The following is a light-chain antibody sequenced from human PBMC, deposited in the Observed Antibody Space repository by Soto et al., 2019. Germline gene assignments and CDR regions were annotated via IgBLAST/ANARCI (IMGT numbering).Light chain of an antibody. J-gene: IGLJ2*01. CDR3: QSYYSSLDVV. Sequence: QSVLTQPPSVSGAPGQRVTISCTGSSSNIGAGYDVHWYQQLPGTAPKLLIYGNNNRPSGVPDRFSGSKSGTSASLAITGLQAEDETDYYCQSYYSSLDVVFGGGTKVTVL. CDR1: SSNIGAGYD. V-gene: IGLV1-40*01. CDR2: GNN.